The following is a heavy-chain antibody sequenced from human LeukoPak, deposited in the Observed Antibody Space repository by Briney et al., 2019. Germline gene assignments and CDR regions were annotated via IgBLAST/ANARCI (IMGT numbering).Heavy chain of an antibody. Sequence: PGGSLRLSCAASGFTFSSYSMNWVRQAPGKGLEWVSSISSSSSYIYYADSVKGRFTISRDNAKNSLYLQMNSLRAEDTAVYYCARDQEFSSSWYGSHYYYYYMDVWGKGTTVTISS. CDR3: ARDQEFSSSWYGSHYYYYYMDV. V-gene: IGHV3-21*01. D-gene: IGHD6-13*01. J-gene: IGHJ6*03. CDR1: GFTFSSYS. CDR2: ISSSSSYI.